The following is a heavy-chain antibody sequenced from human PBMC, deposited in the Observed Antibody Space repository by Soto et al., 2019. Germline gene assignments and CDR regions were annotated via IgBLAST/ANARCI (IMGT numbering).Heavy chain of an antibody. Sequence: PGGSLRLSCAASGFTFDTYAMSWVRQAPGKGLDWVSGISGSGDRTYYADSVKGRFTISRDSSKSTLYLQMSSLRAEDTAVYYCAKLECSGGSCYSGRLVDYHYYYMDVWAKGTTVTVSS. CDR2: ISGSGDRT. CDR3: AKLECSGGSCYSGRLVDYHYYYMDV. D-gene: IGHD2-15*01. V-gene: IGHV3-23*01. J-gene: IGHJ6*03. CDR1: GFTFDTYA.